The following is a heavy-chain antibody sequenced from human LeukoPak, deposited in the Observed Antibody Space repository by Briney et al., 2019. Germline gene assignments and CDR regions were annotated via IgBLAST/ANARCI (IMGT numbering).Heavy chain of an antibody. CDR1: GFTFSSYS. CDR3: AREPSSGWYSIHYYYYMDV. Sequence: PGGSLRLSCAASGFTFSSYSMNWVRQAPGKGLEWVSSISSSSSYIYYADSVKGRFTISRDNAKNSLYLQMNSLRAEDTAVYYCAREPSSGWYSIHYYYYMDVWGKGTTVTVSS. V-gene: IGHV3-21*01. CDR2: ISSSSSYI. J-gene: IGHJ6*03. D-gene: IGHD6-19*01.